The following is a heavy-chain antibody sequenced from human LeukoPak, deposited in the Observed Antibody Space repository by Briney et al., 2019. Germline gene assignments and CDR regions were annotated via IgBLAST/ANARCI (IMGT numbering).Heavy chain of an antibody. CDR3: ARGADGAFDY. V-gene: IGHV3-11*04. J-gene: IGHJ4*02. CDR1: GFTFSDYY. CDR2: ISSSSNNI. Sequence: PGGSLRLSCAASGFTFSDYYMTWIRQAPGKGLEWVPYISSSSNNIHYANSVRGRFTISRDNAKNSLYLQMNSLRAEDTAVYYCARGADGAFDYWGQGIVVTVSP. D-gene: IGHD5-24*01.